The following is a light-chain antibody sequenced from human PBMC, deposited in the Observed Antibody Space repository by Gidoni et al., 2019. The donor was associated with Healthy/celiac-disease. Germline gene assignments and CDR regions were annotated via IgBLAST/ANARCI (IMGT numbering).Light chain of an antibody. Sequence: QFVLTQPPSSSGTPAQRITLSCSGSSSNIGSKYVYWYQQLPGTAPKLLIYSNNQRPSGVPDRFSGSRSGTSAALAISGLRSGDAADYYCAAWDDSLSVLFGGGTKLTVL. J-gene: IGLJ3*02. CDR1: SSNIGSKY. V-gene: IGLV1-47*02. CDR2: SNN. CDR3: AAWDDSLSVL.